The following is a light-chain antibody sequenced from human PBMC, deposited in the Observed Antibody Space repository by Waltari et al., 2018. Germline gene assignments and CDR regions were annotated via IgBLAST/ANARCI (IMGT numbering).Light chain of an antibody. V-gene: IGKV3-15*01. CDR3: QQYDNWLGT. CDR1: QSIRSN. J-gene: IGKJ1*01. Sequence: EIVMTQSPATLSVFPGERATLSCRASQSIRSNLVWYQLKPGQAPRLLIYGASTRATGIPARFSGSGSGTEFTLTISSLQSEDFAVYFCQQYDNWLGTFGQGTKVEIK. CDR2: GAS.